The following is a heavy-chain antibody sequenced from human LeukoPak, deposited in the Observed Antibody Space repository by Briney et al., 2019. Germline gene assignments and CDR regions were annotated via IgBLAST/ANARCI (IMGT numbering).Heavy chain of an antibody. CDR1: DGSFY. J-gene: IGHJ4*02. V-gene: IGHV4-34*01. D-gene: IGHD3-9*01. CDR2: INHSGGA. Sequence: SETLSLTCTVYDGSFYWSWIRQPPGKGLEWIGEINHSGGAIYNPSLKSRVTILVDTSKNQFSLRLSSVTAADTAVYYCARGQIRLTDWGQGTLVTVSS. CDR3: ARGQIRLTD.